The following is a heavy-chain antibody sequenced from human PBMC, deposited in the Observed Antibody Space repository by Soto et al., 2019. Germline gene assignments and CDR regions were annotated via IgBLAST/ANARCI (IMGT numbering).Heavy chain of an antibody. CDR3: AVNSFWTHQYGMDV. V-gene: IGHV1-18*01. CDR2: ISAYNGNT. Sequence: QVQLVQSGAEVKKPGASVKVSCKASGYTFTSYGISWVRQAPGQGLEWMGWISAYNGNTNYAQKLQGRVTMTTDTSTSTAYMELRCLRSDDTAVYHCAVNSFWTHQYGMDVWGQGTTVTVSS. J-gene: IGHJ6*02. CDR1: GYTFTSYG. D-gene: IGHD3-3*01.